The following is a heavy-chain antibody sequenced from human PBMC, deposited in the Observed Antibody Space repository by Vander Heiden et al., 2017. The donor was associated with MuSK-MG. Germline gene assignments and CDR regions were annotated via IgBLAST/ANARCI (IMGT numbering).Heavy chain of an antibody. V-gene: IGHV1-24*01. CDR2: FDPEDGET. D-gene: IGHD3-22*01. Sequence: QVQLVQSGAEVKKPGASVKVSCKVSGYTLTELSMHWVRQAPGKGLEWMGGFDPEDGETIYAQKCQGRVTMTEDTSTDTAYMELSSLRAEDTAVYYCANQGYDSSRTAFDIWGQGTMVTVSS. J-gene: IGHJ3*02. CDR1: GYTLTELS. CDR3: ANQGYDSSRTAFDI.